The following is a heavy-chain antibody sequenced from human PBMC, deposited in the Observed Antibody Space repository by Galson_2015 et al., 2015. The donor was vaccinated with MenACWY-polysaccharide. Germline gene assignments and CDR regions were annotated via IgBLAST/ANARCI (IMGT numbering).Heavy chain of an antibody. J-gene: IGHJ4*02. CDR3: ARPSYNSSWKPFDY. D-gene: IGHD6-13*01. CDR1: GYSFTSYW. V-gene: IGHV5-51*07. CDR2: IFPGDSDT. Sequence: KPGESLKISCKGSGYSFTSYWIAWVHERRGKGFEWMGVIFPGDSDTSYSPSFQGQVTISADKSNSTAYLQWSSQKASDTAMYYCARPSYNSSWKPFDYWGQGTLVTVSS.